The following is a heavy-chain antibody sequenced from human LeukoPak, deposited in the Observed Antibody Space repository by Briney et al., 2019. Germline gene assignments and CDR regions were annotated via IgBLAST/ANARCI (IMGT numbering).Heavy chain of an antibody. Sequence: GESLRISCKGSGYSLTNYWIGWVRQMPGKGLEWMGIISPGDSDARYSPSFQGQVTISADKSISTAYLRWSSLKASDTAIYYCARRYCSSISCNPYFFDYWGQGTLVTVSS. V-gene: IGHV5-51*01. CDR3: ARRYCSSISCNPYFFDY. J-gene: IGHJ4*02. CDR2: ISPGDSDA. CDR1: GYSLTNYW. D-gene: IGHD2-2*01.